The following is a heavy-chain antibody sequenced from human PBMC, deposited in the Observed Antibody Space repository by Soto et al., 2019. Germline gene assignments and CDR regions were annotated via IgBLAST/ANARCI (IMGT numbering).Heavy chain of an antibody. Sequence: EMQLVESGGGLVQPGGSLRLSCAASGFTFSSYCMHWVRQAPGKGLVWVAHINSDGSTTNYADSVKGRFTISRDNAKNTLYLQMNSLRAEDTAVYYCVNDPGGSDYFHYWGQGTLVTVSS. CDR2: INSDGSTT. D-gene: IGHD3-16*01. V-gene: IGHV3-74*01. J-gene: IGHJ4*02. CDR1: GFTFSSYC. CDR3: VNDPGGSDYFHY.